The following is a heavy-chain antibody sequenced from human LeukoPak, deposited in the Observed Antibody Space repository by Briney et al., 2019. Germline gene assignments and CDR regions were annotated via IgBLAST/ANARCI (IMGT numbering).Heavy chain of an antibody. V-gene: IGHV1-2*02. J-gene: IGHJ6*03. CDR2: INPNSGGT. Sequence: GASVKVSCKASGYTFTGYYMHWARQAPGQGLEWMGWINPNSGGTNYAQKFQGRVTMTTDTSTSTAYMELRSLRSDDTAVYYCARGRYSYGLGDRWDYYYYMDVWGKGTTVTVSS. CDR1: GYTFTGYY. D-gene: IGHD5-18*01. CDR3: ARGRYSYGLGDRWDYYYYMDV.